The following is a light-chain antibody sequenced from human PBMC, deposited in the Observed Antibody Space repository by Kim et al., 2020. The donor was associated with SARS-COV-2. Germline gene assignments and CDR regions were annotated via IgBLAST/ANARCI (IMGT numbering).Light chain of an antibody. Sequence: VGLGETVSITCQGDSLRSYYATWYQQRPGQTPILVIYGKSNRPSGIPDRFSGSSSGNTASLTITGTRAGDEADYYCNSRDSNDSVVFGGGTQLTVL. CDR2: GKS. CDR1: SLRSYY. J-gene: IGLJ2*01. CDR3: NSRDSNDSVV. V-gene: IGLV3-19*01.